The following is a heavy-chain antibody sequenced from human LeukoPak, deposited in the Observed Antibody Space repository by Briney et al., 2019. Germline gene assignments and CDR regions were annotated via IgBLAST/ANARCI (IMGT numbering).Heavy chain of an antibody. V-gene: IGHV3-21*01. Sequence: GGSLRLSCAASGFNLSNYNMNWVRQAPGKGLEWVSSITVTTTFIYYADSVKGRFTISRDNAKNSLYLQMNTLRVEDTAVYYCARDLPGELGRGVFDIWGQGTMVTVSS. CDR3: ARDLPGELGRGVFDI. CDR1: GFNLSNYN. D-gene: IGHD1-1*01. J-gene: IGHJ3*02. CDR2: ITVTTTFI.